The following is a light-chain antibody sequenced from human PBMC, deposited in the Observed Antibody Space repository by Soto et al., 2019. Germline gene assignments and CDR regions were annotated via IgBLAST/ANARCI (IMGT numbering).Light chain of an antibody. CDR3: QQYNRGLT. CDR2: GAS. J-gene: IGKJ4*01. V-gene: IGKV3-15*01. CDR1: QSVSSN. Sequence: EIVMTQSPATLSVSPGERATLSCRASQSVSSNLAWYQQKPGQAPRLLIYGASTRATGIPARFSGSGSGTEFTLTISSLQSEDFAVYYCQQYNRGLTFGGGTKVATK.